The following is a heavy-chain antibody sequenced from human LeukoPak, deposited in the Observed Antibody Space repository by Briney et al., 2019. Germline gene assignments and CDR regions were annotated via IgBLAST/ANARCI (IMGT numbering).Heavy chain of an antibody. J-gene: IGHJ4*02. Sequence: GRSLRLSCAASGFTFSSYSMNWVRQAPGKGLEWVSSISSSSSYIYYADSVKGRFTISRDNAKNSLYLQMNSLRAEDTAVYYCARARYYDSSGYPSFDYWGQGTLVTVSS. V-gene: IGHV3-21*01. CDR2: ISSSSSYI. CDR1: GFTFSSYS. D-gene: IGHD3-22*01. CDR3: ARARYYDSSGYPSFDY.